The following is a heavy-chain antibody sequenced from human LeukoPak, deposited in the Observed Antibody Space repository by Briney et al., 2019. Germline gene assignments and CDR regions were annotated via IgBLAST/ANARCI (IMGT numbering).Heavy chain of an antibody. CDR1: GFTFSSYA. Sequence: GGSLRLSCAASGFTFSSYAMSWVRQAPGKGLEWVSAISGSGGSTYYADSVKGRFTISRDNSKNTLYLQMNSLRAEDTAVYYCAKDRSSSWGNWFDPWAREPWSPSPQ. CDR2: ISGSGGST. D-gene: IGHD6-13*01. J-gene: IGHJ5*02. V-gene: IGHV3-23*01. CDR3: AKDRSSSWGNWFDP.